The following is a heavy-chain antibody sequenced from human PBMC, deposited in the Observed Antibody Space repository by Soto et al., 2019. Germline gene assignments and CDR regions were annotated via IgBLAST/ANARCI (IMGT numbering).Heavy chain of an antibody. D-gene: IGHD1-26*01. Sequence: GGSLRLSCAASGFTFTSYAMSWVRQAPGKGLEWVSIISGSAGRTYYADSVKGRFTTSRDNSKNTPYLQMNSLRAEDTAVYHCAKNQGVELVPLATVDWFDPWGQGSVVTVSS. CDR2: ISGSAGRT. J-gene: IGHJ5*02. CDR3: AKNQGVELVPLATVDWFDP. CDR1: GFTFTSYA. V-gene: IGHV3-23*01.